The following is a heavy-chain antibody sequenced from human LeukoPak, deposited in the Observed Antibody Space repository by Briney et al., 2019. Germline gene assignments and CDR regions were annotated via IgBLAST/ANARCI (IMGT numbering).Heavy chain of an antibody. J-gene: IGHJ3*01. CDR3: ARDLVAKDAFDV. CDR1: GFSFSNYW. D-gene: IGHD2-15*01. CDR2: INSDATNI. V-gene: IGHV3-74*01. Sequence: GGSLRLSCTASGFSFSNYWIHWFRQAPGKGLEWVSRINSDATNIRYAYAVQGRFTISRDNAKNTVYLQMHSLSAGDTALYYCARDLVAKDAFDVWGQGAMVTVSS.